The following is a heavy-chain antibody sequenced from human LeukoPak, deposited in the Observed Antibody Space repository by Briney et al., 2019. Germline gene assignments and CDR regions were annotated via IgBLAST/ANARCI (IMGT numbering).Heavy chain of an antibody. D-gene: IGHD3-10*01. CDR2: INHSGST. CDR3: ARGYYGSGSHCCHMDV. J-gene: IGHJ6*03. V-gene: IGHV4-34*01. CDR1: VGSFSGYY. Sequence: SETLSLTCAVYVGSFSGYYWSWIRQPPGKGLEWIGEINHSGSTNYNSSLKSRVIISVDTSKNQFSLKLSSVTAADTAVYYCARGYYGSGSHCCHMDVWGKGTTITVS.